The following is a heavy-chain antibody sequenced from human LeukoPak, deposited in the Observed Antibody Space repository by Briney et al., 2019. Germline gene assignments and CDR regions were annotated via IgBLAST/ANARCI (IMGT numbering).Heavy chain of an antibody. CDR1: GFTFSNFD. CDR3: ARSFDH. Sequence: GGSLRPSCAASGFTFSNFDMNWVRLAPGKGLEWVSYISTSSTTIYYADSVKGRFTISRDNAKNSLYLQMNNLRDDDTAVYFCARSFDHWGRGTLVTVSS. CDR2: ISTSSTTI. J-gene: IGHJ4*02. V-gene: IGHV3-48*02.